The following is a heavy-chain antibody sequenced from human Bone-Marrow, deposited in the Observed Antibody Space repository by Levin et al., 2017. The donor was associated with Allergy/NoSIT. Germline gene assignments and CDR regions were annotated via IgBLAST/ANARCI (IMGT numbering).Heavy chain of an antibody. D-gene: IGHD2-15*01. CDR3: ARGRLRYCSGGSCVETFDL. CDR2: TNARGNT. Sequence: SQTLSLTCGVYDRSFSDFYWSWIRQPPGKGLEWIGETNARGNTNYSPSLKSRLTITLDTSTKHFSLKLTSVTAADTAVYYCARGRLRYCSGGSCVETFDLWGQGTMVSFSS. CDR1: DRSFSDFY. J-gene: IGHJ3*01. V-gene: IGHV4-34*01.